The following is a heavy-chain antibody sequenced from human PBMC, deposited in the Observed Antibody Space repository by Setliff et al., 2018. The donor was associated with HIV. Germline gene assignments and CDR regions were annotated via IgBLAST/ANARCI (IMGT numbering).Heavy chain of an antibody. V-gene: IGHV4-39*01. CDR1: GGSISSSSYY. D-gene: IGHD4-17*01. Sequence: SETLSLTCTVSGGSISSSSYYWGWIRQPPGKGLELIGSIYYSGSTYYNPSLKSRVTITVDTYKNQFSLKLSSVTAADTAVYYCARHPTYGDYVRFGCCGQGTLVTVSS. CDR2: IYYSGST. J-gene: IGHJ4*02. CDR3: ARHPTYGDYVRFGC.